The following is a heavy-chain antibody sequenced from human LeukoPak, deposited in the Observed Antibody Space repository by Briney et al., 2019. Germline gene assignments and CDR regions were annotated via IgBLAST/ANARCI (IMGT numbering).Heavy chain of an antibody. J-gene: IGHJ4*02. V-gene: IGHV3-15*01. CDR2: IKSKTDGGTT. CDR3: TTGGAYHQFDY. Sequence: GGSLRLSCAASGFTFSSYAMHWVRQAPGKGLEWVGRIKSKTDGGTTDYAAPVKGRFTISRDDSKNTLYLQMNSLKTEDTAVYYCTTGGAYHQFDYWGQGTLVTVSS. D-gene: IGHD1-26*01. CDR1: GFTFSSYA.